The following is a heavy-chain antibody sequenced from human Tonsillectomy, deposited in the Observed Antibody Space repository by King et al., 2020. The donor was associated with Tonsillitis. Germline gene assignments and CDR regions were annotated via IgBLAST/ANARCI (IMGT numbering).Heavy chain of an antibody. CDR2: IYNGGSYT. CDR1: RFSFSSYA. Sequence: VQLVESGGGLVQPGGSLRLSCAASRFSFSSYAMSWVRQAPGKGLEWVSVIYNGGSYTYYADSVRGRFTISRDNSKQTLFLQMNSLRAEDTAVYYCAKLGSSFEIDYWGQGTLVSVSS. J-gene: IGHJ4*02. CDR3: AKLGSSFEIDY. V-gene: IGHV3-23*03. D-gene: IGHD5-18*01.